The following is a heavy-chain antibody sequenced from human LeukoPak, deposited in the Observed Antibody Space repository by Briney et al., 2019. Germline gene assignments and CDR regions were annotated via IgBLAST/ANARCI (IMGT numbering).Heavy chain of an antibody. CDR3: ARENIGGWNDEGIWFDP. D-gene: IGHD1-1*01. J-gene: IGHJ5*02. V-gene: IGHV3-33*01. Sequence: GGSLRLSCAASGFTFSSYGMHWVRQAPGKGLEWVAVIRYDGSNKYYADSVKGRFTISRDNSKNTLYLQMNSLRAEDTAVYYCARENIGGWNDEGIWFDPWGQGTLVTVSS. CDR1: GFTFSSYG. CDR2: IRYDGSNK.